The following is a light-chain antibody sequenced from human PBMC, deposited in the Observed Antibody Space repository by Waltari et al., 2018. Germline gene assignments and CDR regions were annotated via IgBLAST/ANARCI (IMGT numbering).Light chain of an antibody. Sequence: QSVLTQPPSVSGAPGQRVTISCTGSGSNIGAGYDVHWYQQLPRAAPKLLILGSTSRPLGVPDRFFGSTSGTSAFLAITGLQAEDEADYYCQSYDTTLSVVFGGGTKLTVL. V-gene: IGLV1-40*01. CDR3: QSYDTTLSVV. CDR2: GST. J-gene: IGLJ3*02. CDR1: GSNIGAGYD.